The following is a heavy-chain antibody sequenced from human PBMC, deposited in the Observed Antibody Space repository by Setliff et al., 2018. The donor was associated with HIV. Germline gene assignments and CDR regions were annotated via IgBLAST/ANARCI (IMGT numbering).Heavy chain of an antibody. CDR1: YATLSTADYY. J-gene: IGHJ4*02. Sequence: SETLSLTCTASYATLSTADYYWTWIRQPPGKGLEWIGFVSYTGTTRYSPSLRSRISISIDASKNKFPLQLSSVTAADTAVYYCARQSTTSRDFDSWGQGTLVTVSS. CDR3: ARQSTTSRDFDS. V-gene: IGHV4-30-4*01. CDR2: VSYTGTT. D-gene: IGHD2-2*01.